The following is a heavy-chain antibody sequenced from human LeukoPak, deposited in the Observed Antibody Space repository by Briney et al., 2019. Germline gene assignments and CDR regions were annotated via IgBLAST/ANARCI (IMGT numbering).Heavy chain of an antibody. V-gene: IGHV3-30*02. J-gene: IGHJ4*02. CDR2: MQSDGINK. CDR3: TRYGSGSNHKDPFDY. CDR1: GFTFSSYG. Sequence: TGGSLRLSCAASGFTFSSYGMYWVRQAPGTGLEWVAYMQSDGINKYYADSVKGRFTISRDNSKNTLYLQMNSLRGEDTAVYYCTRYGSGSNHKDPFDYWGQGTLVTVSS. D-gene: IGHD3-10*01.